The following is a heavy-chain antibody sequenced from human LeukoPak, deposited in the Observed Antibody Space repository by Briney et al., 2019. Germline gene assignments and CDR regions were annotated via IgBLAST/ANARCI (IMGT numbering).Heavy chain of an antibody. D-gene: IGHD2-2*01. CDR1: GFTFSSYS. V-gene: IGHV3-21*05. J-gene: IGHJ4*02. CDR2: ISRRNSNI. CDR3: ARGERGLYCSSTSCYPVL. Sequence: RPGGSLTLSCAASGFTFSSYSMNWVRQAPGKGLEWVSYISRRNSNIYYSDSVKDRFTITRDNAKNSLYLQMNNLRAEDTAVYYCARGERGLYCSSTSCYPVLGGQGTLVTVSS.